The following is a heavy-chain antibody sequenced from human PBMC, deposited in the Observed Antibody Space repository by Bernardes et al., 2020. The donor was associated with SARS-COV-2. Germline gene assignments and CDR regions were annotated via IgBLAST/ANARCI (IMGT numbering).Heavy chain of an antibody. CDR1: GFAFSSYG. D-gene: IGHD2-8*01. CDR2: IWYDGSTK. CDR3: SRRFCTHSGCRGNFYGMGV. V-gene: IGHV3-33*01. Sequence: GGSLRLSCEVSGFAFSSYGIHWVRQAPGKGLEWVAVIWYDGSTKYYADSVKGRFTISRDNSKNTVFLQMNSLRVEDTAVYYCSRRFCTHSGCRGNFYGMGVWGQGTTVTVSS. J-gene: IGHJ6*02.